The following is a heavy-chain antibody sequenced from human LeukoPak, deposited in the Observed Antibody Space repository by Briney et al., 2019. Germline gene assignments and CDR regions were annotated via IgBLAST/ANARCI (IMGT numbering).Heavy chain of an antibody. Sequence: PSETLSLTCGVSGYSISNSNWWGWIRQPPGKGLEWIGYIDYGGSTNYTPSLKRRVTISVDTSKNQFSLKLNSVTAADTAVYYCARNRYYYGSGNYGVPNWFDPWGQGTLVTVSS. CDR2: IDYGGST. V-gene: IGHV4-28*01. J-gene: IGHJ5*02. CDR3: ARNRYYYGSGNYGVPNWFDP. D-gene: IGHD3-10*01. CDR1: GYSISNSNW.